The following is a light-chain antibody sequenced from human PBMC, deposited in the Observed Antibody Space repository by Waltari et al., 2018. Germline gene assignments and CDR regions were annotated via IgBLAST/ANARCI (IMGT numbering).Light chain of an antibody. CDR1: SSNIGSTA. CDR2: RNH. V-gene: IGLV1-44*01. J-gene: IGLJ2*01. CDR3: ATWDDSLNAGL. Sequence: QSVLTQPPSASGTPGQRVTISCSGSSSNIGSTAVNWYQHLPGTAPKLLISRNHQRPSGVPDRFSASKSGTSASLAISGLQSEDEADYYCATWDDSLNAGLFGGGTKLTVL.